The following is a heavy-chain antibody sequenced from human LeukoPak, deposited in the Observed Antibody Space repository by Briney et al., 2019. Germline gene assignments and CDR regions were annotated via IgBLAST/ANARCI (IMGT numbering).Heavy chain of an antibody. CDR2: ISGSGGST. Sequence: GGSLRLSCAASGFTFSSYAMSWVPQAPGKGLEWVSAISGSGGSTYYADSVKGRFTISRDNSKNTLYLQMNSLRAEDTAVYYCARRRYSYGPFDYWGQGTLVTVSS. D-gene: IGHD5-18*01. CDR1: GFTFSSYA. J-gene: IGHJ4*02. V-gene: IGHV3-23*01. CDR3: ARRRYSYGPFDY.